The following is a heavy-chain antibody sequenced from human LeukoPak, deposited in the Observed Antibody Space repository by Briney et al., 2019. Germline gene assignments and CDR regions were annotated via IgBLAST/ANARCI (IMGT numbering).Heavy chain of an antibody. D-gene: IGHD5/OR15-5a*01. Sequence: SETLSLTCTVSGGSISSYYWSWIRQPPGKGLEWIGYIYTSGSTNYNPSLKSRVTISVDTSKIQFSLKLSSVTAADTAVYYCAKLKGSSVFDSSGQGTMVTAPS. CDR2: IYTSGST. CDR1: GGSISSYY. CDR3: AKLKGSSVFDS. J-gene: IGHJ3*02. V-gene: IGHV4-4*09.